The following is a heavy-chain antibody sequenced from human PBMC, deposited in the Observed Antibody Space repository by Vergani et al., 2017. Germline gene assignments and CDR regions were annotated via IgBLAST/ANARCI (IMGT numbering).Heavy chain of an antibody. Sequence: EVQLLESGGDLVQPGGSLRLSCAASGFSFTTYAMSWVRQAPGKGLKWVSTINTHGDYTRYGDSVKGRFTISRDNSKSTLYLQMNSLRAEDTAIYYCAKGGWNYWFGSWGQGTLVIVS. V-gene: IGHV3-23*01. CDR3: AKGGWNYWFGS. D-gene: IGHD1-1*01. J-gene: IGHJ5*01. CDR1: GFSFTTYA. CDR2: INTHGDYT.